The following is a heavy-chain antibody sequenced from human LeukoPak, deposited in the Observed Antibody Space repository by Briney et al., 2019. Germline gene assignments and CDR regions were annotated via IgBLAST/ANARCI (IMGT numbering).Heavy chain of an antibody. D-gene: IGHD2-21*01. V-gene: IGHV1-2*06. CDR3: ARVGLWIDY. J-gene: IGHJ4*02. Sequence: ASVKVSCKASGGTFSSYAISWVRQAPGQGLEWMGRINPNSGGTNYAQKFQGRVTMTRDTSISTAYMELSRLRSDDTAVYYCARVGLWIDYWGQGTLVTVSS. CDR1: GGTFSSYA. CDR2: INPNSGGT.